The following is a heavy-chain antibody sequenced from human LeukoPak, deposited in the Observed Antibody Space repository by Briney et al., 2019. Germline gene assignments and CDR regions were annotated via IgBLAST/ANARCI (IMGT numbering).Heavy chain of an antibody. CDR2: INPNSGGT. D-gene: IGHD3-22*01. J-gene: IGHJ4*02. CDR3: ARRYYDSTYGFDY. CDR1: GYTFTGYY. V-gene: IGHV1-2*02. Sequence: GASVKVSCKASGYTFTGYYMHWVRQAPGQGLEWMGWINPNSGGTNYAQKLQGRVTMTRDTSISTAYMELSRLKSDDTAVYHCARRYYDSTYGFDYWGQGTLVTVSS.